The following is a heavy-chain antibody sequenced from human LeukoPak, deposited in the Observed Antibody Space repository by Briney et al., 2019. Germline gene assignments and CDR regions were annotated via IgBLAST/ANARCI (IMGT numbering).Heavy chain of an antibody. D-gene: IGHD3-10*01. V-gene: IGHV1-24*01. Sequence: ASVKVSCKVSGYTLTELSMHWVRQAPGKGLEWMGGFDPEDGETIYAQKFQGRVTMTEDTSTDTAYMELSSLRSEDTAVYYCARDLYDRNYYGSGSYYLGGYWGQGTLVTVSS. J-gene: IGHJ4*02. CDR2: FDPEDGET. CDR1: GYTLTELS. CDR3: ARDLYDRNYYGSGSYYLGGY.